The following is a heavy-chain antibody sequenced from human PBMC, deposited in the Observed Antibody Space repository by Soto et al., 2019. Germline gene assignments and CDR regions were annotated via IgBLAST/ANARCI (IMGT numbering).Heavy chain of an antibody. CDR3: VRDVGYCTAGKCYAWFDP. D-gene: IGHD2-8*02. CDR2: ISYGRGDTI. CDR1: GFSFTSHS. Sequence: EEQLVESGGGLVQPGGSLRLSCAASGFSFTSHSINWVRKAPGGGLELVSFISYGRGDTIYYAESVKGRFTISRDNAKSLVYLQMNSLRAEDTALYYCVRDVGYCTAGKCYAWFDPWGQGTLVTVSS. J-gene: IGHJ5*02. V-gene: IGHV3-48*01.